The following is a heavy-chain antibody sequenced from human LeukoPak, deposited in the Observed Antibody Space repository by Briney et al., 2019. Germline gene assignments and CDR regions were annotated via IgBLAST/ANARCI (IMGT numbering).Heavy chain of an antibody. D-gene: IGHD4-23*01. V-gene: IGHV1-18*01. J-gene: IGHJ4*02. CDR1: GGTFSSYG. Sequence: GASVKVSCKASGGTFSSYGISWVRQAPGQGLEWMGWISAYNGNTNYAQRFQGRVTMTTDTSTSTAHMELRSLRSDDTAVYYCARQGYSGHSQGAADYWGQGTLVTVSS. CDR2: ISAYNGNT. CDR3: ARQGYSGHSQGAADY.